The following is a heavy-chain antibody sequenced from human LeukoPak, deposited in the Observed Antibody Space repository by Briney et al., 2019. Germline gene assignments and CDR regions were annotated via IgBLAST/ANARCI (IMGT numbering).Heavy chain of an antibody. CDR1: GGSISSSSYY. Sequence: PSXXLSLTCTVSGGSISSSSYYWGWIRQPPGKGLEWIGSIYYSGSTYYNPSLKSRVTISVDTSKNQFSLKLSSVTAADTAVYYCARRRQGVFDYWGQGTLVTVSS. CDR2: IYYSGST. V-gene: IGHV4-39*01. J-gene: IGHJ4*02. CDR3: ARRRQGVFDY.